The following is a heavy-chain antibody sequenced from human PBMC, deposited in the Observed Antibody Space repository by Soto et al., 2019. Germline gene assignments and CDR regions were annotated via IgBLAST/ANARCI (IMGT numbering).Heavy chain of an antibody. Sequence: GGSLRLSCAASGIPFSSYAMSWVRQAPGKGLEWVSAISGSGGSTYYADSVKGRFTISRDNSKNTLYLQMNTLRPQDTAVYYCAKDPFSSSWFFDYWGQGPWSPSPQ. V-gene: IGHV3-23*01. J-gene: IGHJ4*02. D-gene: IGHD6-13*01. CDR2: ISGSGGST. CDR3: AKDPFSSSWFFDY. CDR1: GIPFSSYA.